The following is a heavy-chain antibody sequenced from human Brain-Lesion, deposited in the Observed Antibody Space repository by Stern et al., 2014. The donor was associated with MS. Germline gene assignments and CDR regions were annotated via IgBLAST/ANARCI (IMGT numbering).Heavy chain of an antibody. D-gene: IGHD3-3*01. CDR1: GYIFTGYY. V-gene: IGHV1-2*02. CDR2: INPNTGCP. J-gene: IGHJ6*02. Sequence: DQLVESGAEVKKPGASVKVSCKTSGYIFTGYYIHWVRQAPGQGLEWMAWINPNTGCPKYAQKFQGRVTMSRDTSISTAYVELSSLTSDDTAVYYCARDQRGITIFGVVTDYYYLGMDVWGQGTTVTVSS. CDR3: ARDQRGITIFGVVTDYYYLGMDV.